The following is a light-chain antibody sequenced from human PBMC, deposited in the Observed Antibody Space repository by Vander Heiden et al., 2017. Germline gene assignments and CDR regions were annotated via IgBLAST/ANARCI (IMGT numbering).Light chain of an antibody. V-gene: IGKV3-20*01. CDR1: QSVSGSY. CDR2: GAS. J-gene: IGKJ4*01. Sequence: EIVLTQSPGTLSLSQGERATLSCRASQSVSGSYVAWYQQKGGQPPRLLILGASTRATGIPDRFSGSGSGTDFTLTISRLEPEDFAVFYCQQYGSSPLTFGGGTKVEMK. CDR3: QQYGSSPLT.